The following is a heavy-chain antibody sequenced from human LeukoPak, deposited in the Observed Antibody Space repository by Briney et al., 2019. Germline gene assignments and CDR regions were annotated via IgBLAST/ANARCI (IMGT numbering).Heavy chain of an antibody. CDR2: INPNSGGT. CDR1: GYTFTGYY. CDR3: ARGVVAATFYYYMDV. Sequence: ASVKVSCKASGYTFTGYYMHWVRQAPGQGLEWMGWINPNSGGTNYAQKFQGRVTMTRDKSIRTAYMELSRLTSDDTAVYYCARGVVAATFYYYMDVWGKGTTVTVSS. D-gene: IGHD2-15*01. V-gene: IGHV1-2*02. J-gene: IGHJ6*03.